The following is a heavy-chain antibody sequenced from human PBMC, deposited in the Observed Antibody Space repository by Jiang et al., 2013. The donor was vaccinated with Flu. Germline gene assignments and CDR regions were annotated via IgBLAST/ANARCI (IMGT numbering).Heavy chain of an antibody. Sequence: EVQLVESGGGLVQPGRSLRLSCTASGFTFGDYAMSWVRQAPGKGLEWVGFIRSKAYGGTTEYAASVKGRFTISRDDSKSIAYLQMNSLKTEDTAVYYCTRDLDYGDYASLGVYYYYYYMDV. CDR3: TRDLDYGDYASLGVYYYYYYMDV. V-gene: IGHV3-49*04. D-gene: IGHD4-17*01. J-gene: IGHJ6*03. CDR2: IRSKAYGGTT. CDR1: GFTFGDYA.